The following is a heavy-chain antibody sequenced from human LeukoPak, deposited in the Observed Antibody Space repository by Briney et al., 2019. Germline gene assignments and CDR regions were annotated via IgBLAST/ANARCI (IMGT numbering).Heavy chain of an antibody. D-gene: IGHD3-10*01. V-gene: IGHV4-59*08. Sequence: SETLSLTCTVSGDSISSYYWSWTRQPPGKGLEWIGYIYYSGSTNYNPSLKSRVTISVDASKNQFSLKLSSVTAADTGVYYCARHYPYGSGSYSPFYFDYWGQGTLVTVSS. J-gene: IGHJ4*02. CDR3: ARHYPYGSGSYSPFYFDY. CDR1: GDSISSYY. CDR2: IYYSGST.